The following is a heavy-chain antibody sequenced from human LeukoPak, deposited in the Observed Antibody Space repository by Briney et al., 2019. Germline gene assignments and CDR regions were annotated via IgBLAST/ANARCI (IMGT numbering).Heavy chain of an antibody. J-gene: IGHJ5*02. D-gene: IGHD3-3*01. CDR2: IYYSGSP. Sequence: SETLSLTCTVSGGSISSSSYYWGWIRQPPGRGLEWIGSIYYSGSPYDNPSLKSRVTISVDTSKNQFSLKLSSVTAADTAVYYCASASYYDFWSGYYTWFDPWGQGTLVTVSS. V-gene: IGHV4-39*01. CDR3: ASASYYDFWSGYYTWFDP. CDR1: GGSISSSSYY.